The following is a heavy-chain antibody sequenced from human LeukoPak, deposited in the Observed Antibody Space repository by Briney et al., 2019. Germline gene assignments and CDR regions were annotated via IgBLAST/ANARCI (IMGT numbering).Heavy chain of an antibody. CDR1: GYTFTNYG. V-gene: IGHV1-18*01. J-gene: IGHJ4*02. D-gene: IGHD3-3*01. Sequence: HGASAKVSCKASGYTFTNYGISWVRQAPGQGLEWMGWISAYNGNTNYAQKLQGRVTMTTDTSTSTAYMELRSLRSDDTAVYYCARAGTTIFGVATYYYFDYWGQGTLVTVSS. CDR2: ISAYNGNT. CDR3: ARAGTTIFGVATYYYFDY.